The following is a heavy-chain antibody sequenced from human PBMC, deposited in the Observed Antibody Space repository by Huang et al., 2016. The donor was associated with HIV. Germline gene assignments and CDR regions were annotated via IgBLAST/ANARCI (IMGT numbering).Heavy chain of an antibody. Sequence: QVQLVESGGGLVKPGGSLRLSCAASGFPFSDYYLRWIRQAPGKGLEWVSYISITVNTIYYPDSVKGRFTISRDNAKNSLFLQMNSLRAEDTAIYYCARKGRDDFWSGYPDYWGQGTLVTVSS. CDR1: GFPFSDYY. D-gene: IGHD3-3*01. CDR2: ISITVNTI. V-gene: IGHV3-11*04. CDR3: ARKGRDDFWSGYPDY. J-gene: IGHJ4*02.